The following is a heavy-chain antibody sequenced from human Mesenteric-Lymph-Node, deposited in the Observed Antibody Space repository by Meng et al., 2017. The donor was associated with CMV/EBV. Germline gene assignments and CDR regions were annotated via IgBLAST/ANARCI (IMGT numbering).Heavy chain of an antibody. V-gene: IGHV3-7*01. CDR1: EFSFRDYW. CDR3: ARASGVFGVDSPHWFDP. Sequence: GESLKISCVGSEFSFRDYWMSWVRQAPGKGLEWVANIKQDGSEKYYVDSVKGRFTISRDNAKNSLYLQMNSLRAEDTAVYYCARASGVFGVDSPHWFDPWGQGTLVTVSS. CDR2: IKQDGSEK. J-gene: IGHJ5*02. D-gene: IGHD3-3*01.